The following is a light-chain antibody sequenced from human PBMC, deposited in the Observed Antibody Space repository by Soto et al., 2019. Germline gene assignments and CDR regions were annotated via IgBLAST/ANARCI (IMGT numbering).Light chain of an antibody. J-gene: IGKJ4*02. V-gene: IGKV3-15*01. CDR1: QSISSN. Sequence: IVMTQSPAPLSVSPGERATLSCRASQSISSNFAWYQQKPGQAPRLLIFGASTRATGVPARFSGSGSGTEFTLTISTLQSEDFAFYSCQQYNNWPLTFGGGTEVEIK. CDR3: QQYNNWPLT. CDR2: GAS.